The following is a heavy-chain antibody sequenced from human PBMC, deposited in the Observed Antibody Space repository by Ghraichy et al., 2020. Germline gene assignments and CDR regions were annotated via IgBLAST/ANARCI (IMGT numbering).Heavy chain of an antibody. D-gene: IGHD2-15*01. CDR3: AREEGPEYCSGGSCYPDY. CDR2: IWYDGSEK. J-gene: IGHJ4*02. CDR1: GFTFSSYG. Sequence: GGSLRLSCGASGFTFSSYGMHWVRQAPGKGLEWVAIIWYDGSEKYYADSVKGRFTISRDNSKNTLYLQMNSLRAEDTAMYYCAREEGPEYCSGGSCYPDYWGQGTLVTVSS. V-gene: IGHV3-33*01.